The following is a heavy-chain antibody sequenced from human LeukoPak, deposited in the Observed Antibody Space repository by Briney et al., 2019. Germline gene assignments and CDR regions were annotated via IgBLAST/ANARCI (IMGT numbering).Heavy chain of an antibody. CDR2: INQRRHT. J-gene: IGHJ2*01. CDR3: ARHGWHAWYFDL. CDR1: GESFSGYS. V-gene: IGHV4-34*01. Sequence: SETLSLTCVVYGESFSGYSWSWIRQPPGKGLEWIGEINQRRHTNYNPSLKSRVTISIDTSKNQFSLKLSSVTAADTAVYYCARHGWHAWYFDLWGRGTLVTVSS. D-gene: IGHD6-19*01.